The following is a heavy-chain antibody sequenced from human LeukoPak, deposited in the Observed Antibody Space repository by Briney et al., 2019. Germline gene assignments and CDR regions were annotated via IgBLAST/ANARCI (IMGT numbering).Heavy chain of an antibody. CDR3: ARGSSSWHLDY. D-gene: IGHD6-13*01. V-gene: IGHV3-74*01. CDR1: GFTFSSYW. CDR2: INSDGSST. J-gene: IGHJ4*02. Sequence: GGSLRLSCAASGFTFSSYWMHWVRQAPGKGLVWVSRINSDGSSTSYADSVKGRFTISRDNAKNTLYLQMNSLRAEDTAVYYCARGSSSWHLDYWGQGTLVTVSS.